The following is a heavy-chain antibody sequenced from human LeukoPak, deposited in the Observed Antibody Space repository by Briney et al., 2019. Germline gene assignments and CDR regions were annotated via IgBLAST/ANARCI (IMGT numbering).Heavy chain of an antibody. CDR3: ARRGADYSNYGGDWFDP. J-gene: IGHJ5*02. CDR2: IYPGDSDT. V-gene: IGHV5-51*01. CDR1: GYSFTSYW. D-gene: IGHD4-11*01. Sequence: GESLKISCKGSGYSFTSYWIGWVRQMPGKGLEWMGIIYPGDSDTRYSPSFQGQVTISADKSISTAYLQWSSLKASDTAMYYCARRGADYSNYGGDWFDPWGQGTLVTVSS.